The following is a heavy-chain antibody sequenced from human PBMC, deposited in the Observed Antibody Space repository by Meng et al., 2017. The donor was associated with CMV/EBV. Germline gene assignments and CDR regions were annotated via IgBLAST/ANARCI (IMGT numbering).Heavy chain of an antibody. CDR3: ASLHYDFWSGYKIDAFDI. J-gene: IGHJ3*02. Sequence: SCAASGFTFSSYAMHWVRQAPGKGLEWVAVISYDGSNKYYEDSVKGRFTISRDNSKNKLYLQMNSLRAEDTAVYYCASLHYDFWSGYKIDAFDIWGQGTMVTVSS. V-gene: IGHV3-30-3*01. CDR1: GFTFSSYA. D-gene: IGHD3-3*01. CDR2: ISYDGSNK.